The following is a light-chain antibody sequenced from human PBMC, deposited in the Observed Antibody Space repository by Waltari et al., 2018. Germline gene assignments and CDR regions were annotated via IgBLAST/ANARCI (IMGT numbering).Light chain of an antibody. Sequence: IVLTQSPGTLSLSPGDRASLSCKASQRLGKNYVAWYQHKPGHAPRLVIYGASSRAAGIPDRFSGSGSGTDFTLTISRLEPEDFAVYYCQQYASSVLYTFGQGTKLEIK. CDR2: GAS. V-gene: IGKV3-20*01. J-gene: IGKJ2*01. CDR3: QQYASSVLYT. CDR1: QRLGKNY.